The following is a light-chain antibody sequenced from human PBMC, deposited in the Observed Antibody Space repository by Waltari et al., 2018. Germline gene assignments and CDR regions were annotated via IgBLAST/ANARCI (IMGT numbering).Light chain of an antibody. J-gene: IGLJ2*01. V-gene: IGLV2-11*01. CDR3: CSYAGSYTLV. Sequence: QSALTQPRSVSGSPGQSVTISCTGTSSDVGGYNYVSWYQQHPGKAPKLMFYDVSKPPSGVPVRCSGSKSGNTASLTISGLQAEDEADYYCCSYAGSYTLVFGGGTKLTVL. CDR2: DVS. CDR1: SSDVGGYNY.